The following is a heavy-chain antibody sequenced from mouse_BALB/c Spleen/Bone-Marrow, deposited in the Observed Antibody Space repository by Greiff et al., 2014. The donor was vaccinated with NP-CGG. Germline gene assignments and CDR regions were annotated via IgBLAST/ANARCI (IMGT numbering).Heavy chain of an antibody. V-gene: IGHV3-6*02. CDR3: ASRNYFNFDY. CDR2: ISYDGSN. Sequence: EVKLMESGPGLVKPSQSLSLTCSVTGYSITSGYYWNWIRQFPGNKLEWMGYISYDGSNNYNPSLKNRISITRDTSKNQFFLKLNSVTTEDTATYYCASRNYFNFDYWGQGTTLTVSS. J-gene: IGHJ2*01. CDR1: GYSITSGYY. D-gene: IGHD2-1*01.